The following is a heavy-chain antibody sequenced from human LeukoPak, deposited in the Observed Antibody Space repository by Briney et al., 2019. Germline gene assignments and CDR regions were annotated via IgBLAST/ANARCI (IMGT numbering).Heavy chain of an antibody. Sequence: GGSLRVCCAASGFTFSSYWMNWVRQAPGKGLEWVANIKQDGSEKYYVDSVKGRFTISRDNAKNSLYLQMNSLRAEDTAVYYCARATNTDLSGYADYWGQGTLVTVSS. V-gene: IGHV3-7*03. D-gene: IGHD5-12*01. J-gene: IGHJ4*02. CDR2: IKQDGSEK. CDR1: GFTFSSYW. CDR3: ARATNTDLSGYADY.